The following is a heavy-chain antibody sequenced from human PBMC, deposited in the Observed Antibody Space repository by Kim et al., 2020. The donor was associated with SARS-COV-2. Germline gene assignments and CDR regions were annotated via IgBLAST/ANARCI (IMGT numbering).Heavy chain of an antibody. CDR3: ARRRPWQQELDY. J-gene: IGHJ4*02. Sequence: RYSPSFQGQVTISADKSISTAYLQWSSLKASDTAMYYCARRRPWQQELDYWGQGTLVTVSS. V-gene: IGHV5-51*01. D-gene: IGHD6-13*01.